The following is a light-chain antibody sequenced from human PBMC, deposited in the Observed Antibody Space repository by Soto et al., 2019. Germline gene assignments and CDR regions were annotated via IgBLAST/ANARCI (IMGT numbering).Light chain of an antibody. CDR2: NNN. CDR1: SSNIGSNT. J-gene: IGLJ3*02. Sequence: QSVLTQPPSASGTPGQRVTISCSGSSSNIGSNTVTWYRHLPGTAPKLLIYNNNQWPSGVPDRFSGSKSGTSASLAISGLQSEDEADYYCATWDDSLNGWVFGGGTKLTVL. V-gene: IGLV1-44*01. CDR3: ATWDDSLNGWV.